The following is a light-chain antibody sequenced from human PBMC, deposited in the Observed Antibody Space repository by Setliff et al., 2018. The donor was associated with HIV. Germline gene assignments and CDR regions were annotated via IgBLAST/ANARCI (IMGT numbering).Light chain of an antibody. J-gene: IGLJ1*01. CDR1: SGDVGGYNF. Sequence: ALTQPASVSGSPGQSITISCTGTSGDVGGYNFVSWYQQHPGKAPKLIIYEVSNRPSGVSNRFSGSKSGNTASLTISGLQAEDEADYYCSSYISSSTLFGTGTKVTVL. V-gene: IGLV2-14*01. CDR2: EVS. CDR3: SSYISSSTL.